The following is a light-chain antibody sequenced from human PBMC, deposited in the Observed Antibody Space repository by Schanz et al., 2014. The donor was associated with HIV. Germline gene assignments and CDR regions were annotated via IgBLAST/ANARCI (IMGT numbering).Light chain of an antibody. Sequence: IQMTQSPSTLSASVGDRVTITCRASHNIDNWLAWYQQKPGKAPNLLIYQTSTLKTGVPSRFSASGSGTEFTLTISSLQSEDFATYYCLQYNSYPYTFGQGTKLEIK. J-gene: IGKJ2*01. CDR3: LQYNSYPYT. V-gene: IGKV1-5*03. CDR1: HNIDNW. CDR2: QTS.